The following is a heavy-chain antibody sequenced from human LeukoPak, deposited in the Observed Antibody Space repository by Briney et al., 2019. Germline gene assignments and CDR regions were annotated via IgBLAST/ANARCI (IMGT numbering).Heavy chain of an antibody. CDR3: AKVDRGDYSSSPVPYYNYYMNV. Sequence: PGGSLRLSCAASGFTFSYYSMNWVRQAPGRGLEWVSCISSSSSLIFYSDSVGGRFTISRDNAKNLLYLRMNSLRVEDTAVYYCAKVDRGDYSSSPVPYYNYYMNVWGKGTTVTVSS. CDR2: ISSSSSLI. CDR1: GFTFSYYS. D-gene: IGHD6-13*01. J-gene: IGHJ6*03. V-gene: IGHV3-21*01.